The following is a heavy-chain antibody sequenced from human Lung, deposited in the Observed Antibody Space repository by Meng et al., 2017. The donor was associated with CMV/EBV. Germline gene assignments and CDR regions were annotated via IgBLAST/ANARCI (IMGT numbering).Heavy chain of an antibody. CDR1: GCVIRSSHS. CDR2: IYHSGST. Sequence: GELKVSGPGLAHASGTLSLTGSGAGCVIRSSHSLSWVRQPPGKGLEWIGEIYHSGSTNYNPSIKSRVTISVDKSKNQFSLKRSSVTAADTAVYYCARVVTALWGYYFDYWGQGTLVTVSS. CDR3: ARVVTALWGYYFDY. D-gene: IGHD2-21*02. J-gene: IGHJ4*02. V-gene: IGHV4-4*02.